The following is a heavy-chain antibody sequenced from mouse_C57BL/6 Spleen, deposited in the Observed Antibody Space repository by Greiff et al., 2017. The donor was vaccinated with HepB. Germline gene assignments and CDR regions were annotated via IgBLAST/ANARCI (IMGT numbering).Heavy chain of an antibody. CDR3: ARDPDYGSGNYFDY. CDR2: ISDGGSYT. Sequence: EVQRVESGGGLVKPGGSLKLSCAASGFTFSSYAMSWVRQTPEKRLEWVATISDGGSYTYYPDNVKGRFTISRDNAKNNLYLQMSHLKSEDTAMYDWARDPDYGSGNYFDYWGQGTTLTVSS. CDR1: GFTFSSYA. D-gene: IGHD1-1*01. V-gene: IGHV5-4*01. J-gene: IGHJ2*01.